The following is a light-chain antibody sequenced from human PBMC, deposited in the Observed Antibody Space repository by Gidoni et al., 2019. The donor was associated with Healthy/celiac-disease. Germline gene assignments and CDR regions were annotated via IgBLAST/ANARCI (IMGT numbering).Light chain of an antibody. J-gene: IGKJ4*01. CDR1: QRVSSY. CDR2: DAS. CDR3: QQRSNWPPKLT. Sequence: EIVLTQSPATLSLSPGESSILPCRASQRVSSYLAWYQQKPGQAPRLLIYDASNRATGIPARFSGRGAGTDFTLTISSLEPEDFAVYYCQQRSNWPPKLTFGGGTKVEIK. V-gene: IGKV3-11*01.